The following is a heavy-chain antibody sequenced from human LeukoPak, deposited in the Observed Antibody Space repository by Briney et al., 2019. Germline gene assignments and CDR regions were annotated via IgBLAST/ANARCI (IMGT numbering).Heavy chain of an antibody. CDR1: GFTFSSYW. CDR3: ARRIQGMAPYYFDY. CDR2: INSDGGST. V-gene: IGHV3-74*01. D-gene: IGHD5-24*01. J-gene: IGHJ4*02. Sequence: GGSLRLSCTASGFTFSSYWMHWVRQAPGKGLVWVSRINSDGGSTSYADSVKGRFTISRDNAKNTLYLQMNSLGAEDTAVYYCARRIQGMAPYYFDYSGQGTLVTVSS.